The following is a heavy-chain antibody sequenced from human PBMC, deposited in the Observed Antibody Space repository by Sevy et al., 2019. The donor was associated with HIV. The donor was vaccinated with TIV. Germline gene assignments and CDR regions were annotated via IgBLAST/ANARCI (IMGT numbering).Heavy chain of an antibody. Sequence: SETLSLTCAVYGGSFSGYYWSWIRQPPGKGLEWIGEINHSGSTNYNPSLKSRVTISVDTSKNQFSLKLSSVTAADTALYYCARWYYYGPGFDYWGQGTLVTVSS. D-gene: IGHD3-10*01. CDR3: ARWYYYGPGFDY. CDR2: INHSGST. V-gene: IGHV4-34*01. J-gene: IGHJ4*02. CDR1: GGSFSGYY.